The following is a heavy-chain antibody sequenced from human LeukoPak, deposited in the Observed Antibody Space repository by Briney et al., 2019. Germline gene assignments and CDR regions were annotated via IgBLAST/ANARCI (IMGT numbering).Heavy chain of an antibody. V-gene: IGHV4-61*05. CDR2: IYYSGST. J-gene: IGHJ3*02. Sequence: SEVLSLTCTVSGGSISSSSYYWGWIRQPPGKGLEWIGYIYYSGSTNYNPSLKSRVTISVDTSKNQFSLKLSSVTAADTAVYYCARGFSPAGYSSGWYSADDAFDIWGQGTMVTVSS. CDR3: ARGFSPAGYSSGWYSADDAFDI. CDR1: GGSISSSSYY. D-gene: IGHD6-19*01.